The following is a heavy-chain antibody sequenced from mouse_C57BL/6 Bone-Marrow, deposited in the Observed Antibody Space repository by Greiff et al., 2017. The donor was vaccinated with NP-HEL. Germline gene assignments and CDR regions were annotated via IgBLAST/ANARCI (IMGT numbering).Heavy chain of an antibody. D-gene: IGHD2-1*01. CDR3: AREIDGNYVDY. Sequence: VQLQQSGAELMKPGASVKLSCKATGYTFTGYWIEWVKQRPGHGLEWIGEILPGSGSTYYNAKFKGKATFTADTSSNTAYMQLSSLTTEDSAIYYCAREIDGNYVDYWGQGTTLTVSS. CDR2: ILPGSGST. CDR1: GYTFTGYW. V-gene: IGHV1-9*01. J-gene: IGHJ2*01.